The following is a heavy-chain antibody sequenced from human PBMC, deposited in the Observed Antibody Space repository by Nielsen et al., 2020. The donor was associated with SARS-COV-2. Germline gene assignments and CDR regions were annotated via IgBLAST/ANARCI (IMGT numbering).Heavy chain of an antibody. J-gene: IGHJ3*02. V-gene: IGHV3-30-3*01. D-gene: IGHD1-26*01. CDR3: AREDSWELLRTYDALDI. CDR2: ISFDGSGE. CDR1: GFPFSSFA. Sequence: GESLKISCAATGFPFSSFAMHWVRQDTGKGLEWVAVISFDGSGEYSADSVKGRFTISRDNAKNTLYLQMTSLRTEDTAVYYCAREDSWELLRTYDALDIWGQGTMVSVSS.